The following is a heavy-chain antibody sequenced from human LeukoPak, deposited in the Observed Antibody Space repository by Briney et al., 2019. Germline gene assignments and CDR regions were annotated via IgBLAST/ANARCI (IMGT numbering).Heavy chain of an antibody. Sequence: GGSLRLSCAASGFTFSGYGMHWVRQAPGKGLEWAAVIWFDGSKSYCADSVKGRFTISRDNSKNTLFLQMNSLRVEDTAMYYCARGPLYQVPYYFHYYGLDVWGQGTTVTVSS. D-gene: IGHD2-2*01. V-gene: IGHV3-33*01. CDR2: IWFDGSKS. CDR1: GFTFSGYG. CDR3: ARGPLYQVPYYFHYYGLDV. J-gene: IGHJ6*02.